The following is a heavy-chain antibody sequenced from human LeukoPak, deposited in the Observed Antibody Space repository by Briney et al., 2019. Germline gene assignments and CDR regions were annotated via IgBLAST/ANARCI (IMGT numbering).Heavy chain of an antibody. CDR1: GFTFSSYG. CDR3: AKGHGRPIYYYYGMDV. V-gene: IGHV3-30*18. Sequence: GGSLRLSCAVSGFTFSSYGMHWVRQAPGKGLEWVAVISYDGSNKYYADSVKGRFTISRDNSKNTLYLQMNSLRAEDTAVYYCAKGHGRPIYYYYGMDVWGQGTTVTVSS. J-gene: IGHJ6*02. CDR2: ISYDGSNK.